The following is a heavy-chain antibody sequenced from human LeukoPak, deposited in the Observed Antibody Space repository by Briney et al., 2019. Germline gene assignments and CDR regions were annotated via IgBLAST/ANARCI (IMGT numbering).Heavy chain of an antibody. CDR1: GGAITTYH. J-gene: IGHJ2*01. CDR2: INNRGSA. CDR3: ARAPVTGHWYFDL. Sequence: TSETLSLTCSVSGGAITTYHWSWIRQPPGKGLEGIGYINNRGSANYKPSLKSRLTISVDTSKNHFSLKLSSVTAADTAVYYCARAPVTGHWYFDLWGRGTLVTVSS. D-gene: IGHD6-19*01. V-gene: IGHV4-59*01.